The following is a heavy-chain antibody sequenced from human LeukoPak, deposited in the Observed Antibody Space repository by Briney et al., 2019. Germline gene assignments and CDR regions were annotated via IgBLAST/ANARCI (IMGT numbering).Heavy chain of an antibody. J-gene: IGHJ4*02. Sequence: VGSLRLSCAASGFTFSRYWMHWVRQAPGKGLVWVSRIVVVGGDTSNTDSVKSRFTTSTDKAKKTLYLRMNRMREQETAVYYIVTLAAAGTDYWGQGTLVTVSS. CDR2: IVVVGGDT. CDR1: GFTFSRYW. CDR3: VTLAAAGTDY. D-gene: IGHD6-13*01. V-gene: IGHV3-74*01.